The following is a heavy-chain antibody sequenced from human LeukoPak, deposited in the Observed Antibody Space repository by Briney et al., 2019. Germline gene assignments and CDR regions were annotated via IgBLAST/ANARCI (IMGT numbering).Heavy chain of an antibody. CDR3: ARGLEDILTGYVR. CDR1: GYIFTSYD. CDR2: INPNSGYT. V-gene: IGHV1-8*01. Sequence: GASVKVSCKASGYIFTSYDISWVRQAAGQGPEWMGWINPNSGYTGYAQNFQGRVTITRSSSENTAFMELSSLRSEDTAVYYCARGLEDILTGYVRWGQGTLVTVSS. J-gene: IGHJ4*02. D-gene: IGHD3-9*01.